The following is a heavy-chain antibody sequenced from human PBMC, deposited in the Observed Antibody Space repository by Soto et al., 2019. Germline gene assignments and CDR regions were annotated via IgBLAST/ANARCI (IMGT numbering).Heavy chain of an antibody. V-gene: IGHV1-18*04. CDR3: ARSYSYGSYWYFDL. J-gene: IGHJ2*01. CDR2: ISVYNGNT. D-gene: IGHD5-18*01. Sequence: QVQLVQSGAEVKEPGASVKVSCKASGYTFTTYGISWVRQAPGQGLEWMGWISVYNGNTNYAERLQGRVTMTTDTSTSTAYMELWRLRSDDTAMYYCARSYSYGSYWYFDLWGSGTLVTVSS. CDR1: GYTFTTYG.